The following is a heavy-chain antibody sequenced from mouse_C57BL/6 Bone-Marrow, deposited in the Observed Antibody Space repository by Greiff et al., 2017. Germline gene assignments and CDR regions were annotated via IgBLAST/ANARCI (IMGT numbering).Heavy chain of an antibody. CDR3: TLTGTWYFDV. D-gene: IGHD4-1*01. Sequence: EVMLVESGAELVRPGASVKLSCTASGFNIKDDYMHWVKQRPEQGLEWIGWIDPENGDTEYASKFQGKATITADTSSNTAYLQLSSLTSEDTAVYYWTLTGTWYFDVWGTGTTVTVSS. CDR2: IDPENGDT. J-gene: IGHJ1*03. CDR1: GFNIKDDY. V-gene: IGHV14-4*01.